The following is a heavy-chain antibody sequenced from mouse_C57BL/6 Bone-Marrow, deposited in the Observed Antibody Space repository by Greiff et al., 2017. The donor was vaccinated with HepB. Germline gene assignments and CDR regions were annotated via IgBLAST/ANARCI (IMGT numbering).Heavy chain of an antibody. CDR3: ARGSTVV. CDR2: ISDGGSYT. V-gene: IGHV5-4*03. Sequence: EVNVVESGGGLVKPGGSLKLSCAASGFTFSSYAMSWVRQTPEKRLEWVATISDGGSYTYYPDNVKGRFTISRDNAKNNLYLQMSHLKSEDTAMYYCARGSTVVGGQGTSVTVSS. J-gene: IGHJ4*01. D-gene: IGHD1-1*01. CDR1: GFTFSSYA.